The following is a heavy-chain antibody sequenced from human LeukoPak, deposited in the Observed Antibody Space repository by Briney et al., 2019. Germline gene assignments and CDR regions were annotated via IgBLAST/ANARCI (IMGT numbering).Heavy chain of an antibody. CDR2: IYSGDIT. D-gene: IGHD5-18*01. J-gene: IGHJ4*02. CDR3: ARGEGYNYGYIDY. Sequence: GGSLRLSCAASGFTVSSNYMSWVRQAPGKGLEWVSVIYSGDITYYADSVKGRFTISRDNSKNTLYLQMNSLRAEDTVVYYCARGEGYNYGYIDYWGQGTLVTVSS. CDR1: GFTVSSNY. V-gene: IGHV3-53*01.